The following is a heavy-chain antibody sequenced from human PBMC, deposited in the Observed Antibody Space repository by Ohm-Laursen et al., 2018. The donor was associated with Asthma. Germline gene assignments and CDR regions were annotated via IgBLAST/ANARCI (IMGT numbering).Heavy chain of an antibody. CDR2: FDPEDGET. V-gene: IGHV1-24*01. J-gene: IGHJ5*02. CDR1: GYTLTELS. D-gene: IGHD2-21*01. Sequence: ASVKVSCKVSGYTLTELSMHWVRQAPGKGLEWMGGFDPEDGETIYAQKFQGRATMTEDTSTDTAYMELSSLRSEDTAVYYCATFGLAYCGGDCSPWFDPWGQGTLVTVSS. CDR3: ATFGLAYCGGDCSPWFDP.